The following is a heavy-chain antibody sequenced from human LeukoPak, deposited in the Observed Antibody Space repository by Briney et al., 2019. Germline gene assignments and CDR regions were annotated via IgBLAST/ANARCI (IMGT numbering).Heavy chain of an antibody. J-gene: IGHJ3*02. Sequence: ASVKVSFKASGYTFTRYGLSWVRQAPAQGLEWVGWISTYQGNTNHAQKLQGRVTMTTHTSTSTAYMELRSLRSDDTAMYYCARMPRSSCSSGCYPFDIWGQGTMVTVSS. V-gene: IGHV1-18*01. CDR3: ARMPRSSCSSGCYPFDI. D-gene: IGHD2-21*02. CDR1: GYTFTRYG. CDR2: ISTYQGNT.